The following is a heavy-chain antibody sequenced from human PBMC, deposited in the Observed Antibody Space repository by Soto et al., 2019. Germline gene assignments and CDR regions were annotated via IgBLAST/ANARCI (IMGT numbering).Heavy chain of an antibody. CDR1: GFTFSSYG. Sequence: QVQLVESGGGVVQPGRSLRLSCAASGFTFSSYGMHWVRQAPGKGLEWVAVIWYDGSNKYYADSEKGRFTISRDNSKNTLYLQMNSLRAEDTAVYYCASSTTGGWFDPWGQGTLVTVSS. CDR3: ASSTTGGWFDP. D-gene: IGHD4-17*01. V-gene: IGHV3-33*01. J-gene: IGHJ5*02. CDR2: IWYDGSNK.